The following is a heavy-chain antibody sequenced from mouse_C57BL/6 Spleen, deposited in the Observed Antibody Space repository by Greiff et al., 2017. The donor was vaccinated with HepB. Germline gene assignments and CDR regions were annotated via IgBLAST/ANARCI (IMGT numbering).Heavy chain of an antibody. J-gene: IGHJ2*01. CDR2: IDPENGDT. V-gene: IGHV14-4*01. CDR1: GFNIKDDY. Sequence: VQLQQSGAELVRPGASVKLSCTASGFNIKDDYMHWVKQRPEQGLEWIGWIDPENGDTEYASKFQGKATITAYTSSNTAYLQLSSLTSEDTAVYYCSLITTVVATDYWGQGTTLTVSS. CDR3: SLITTVVATDY. D-gene: IGHD1-1*01.